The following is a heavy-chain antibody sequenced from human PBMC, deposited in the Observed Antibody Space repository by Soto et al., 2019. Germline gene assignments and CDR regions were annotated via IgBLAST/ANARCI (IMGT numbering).Heavy chain of an antibody. V-gene: IGHV1-3*01. D-gene: IGHD6-19*01. CDR3: ARDLSAVDGLDYGMEV. CDR2: INAGNGNT. J-gene: IGHJ6*02. Sequence: GASVKVSCKASGYTFTSYAMHWVRQAPGQRLEWMGWINAGNGNTKYSQKFQGRVTITRDTSASTAYMELSSLRSEDTAVYYCARDLSAVDGLDYGMEVWGQGTTVTVSS. CDR1: GYTFTSYA.